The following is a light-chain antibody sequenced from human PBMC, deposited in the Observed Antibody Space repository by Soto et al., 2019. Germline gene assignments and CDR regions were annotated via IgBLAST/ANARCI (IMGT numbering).Light chain of an antibody. Sequence: DIQMTQCPSSVSASVGDRVTITCRASHVISSWLAWYQQKPGKAPKLLIYAASRLQSGVPSRFSGSESGADFSLTISSLQPEDVATYYCQQTNDFPYTFGQGTKLEIK. V-gene: IGKV1-12*01. CDR3: QQTNDFPYT. J-gene: IGKJ2*01. CDR2: AAS. CDR1: HVISSW.